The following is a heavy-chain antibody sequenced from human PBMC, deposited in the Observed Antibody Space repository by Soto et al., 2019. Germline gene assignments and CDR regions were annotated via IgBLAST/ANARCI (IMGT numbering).Heavy chain of an antibody. J-gene: IGHJ5*02. CDR1: GGSFSGYC. D-gene: IGHD3-3*01. Sequence: PSETLSLTCAVYGGSFSGYCWSWIRQPPGKGLEWIGEINHSGSTNYNPSLKSRVTISVDTSKNQSSLKLSSVTAADTAVYYCARSHYDFWSGYYKRNWFDPWGQGTLVTVSS. CDR2: INHSGST. V-gene: IGHV4-34*01. CDR3: ARSHYDFWSGYYKRNWFDP.